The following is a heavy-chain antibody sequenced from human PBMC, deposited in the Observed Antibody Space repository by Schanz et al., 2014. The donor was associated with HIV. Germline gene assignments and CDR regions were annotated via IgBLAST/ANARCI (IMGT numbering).Heavy chain of an antibody. CDR3: AKGLQKFDWRSPFDY. Sequence: VQLVQSGAEVKEPGASVKVSCKASGYTFIDYSVHWVRQAPGQGLEWMGWINPNSGGTNYAQKFQGRVTLTRDTSISTAYMELSRLRSDDTAVYFCAKGLQKFDWRSPFDYWGQGTLLTVSS. J-gene: IGHJ4*02. CDR2: INPNSGGT. D-gene: IGHD3-9*01. V-gene: IGHV1-2*02. CDR1: GYTFIDYS.